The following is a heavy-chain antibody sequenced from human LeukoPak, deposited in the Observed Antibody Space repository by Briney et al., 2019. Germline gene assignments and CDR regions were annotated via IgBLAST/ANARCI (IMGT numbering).Heavy chain of an antibody. CDR1: GGTFSSYA. V-gene: IGHV1-69*05. CDR3: AREGWDGSGSYAFDI. Sequence: GASVKVSCKASGGTFSSYAISWVRQAPGQGLEWMGGIIPIFGTANYAQKFQGRVTITTDESTSTAYMELSSLRSEDTAVYYCAREGWDGSGSYAFDIWGQGTMVTVSS. D-gene: IGHD3-10*01. J-gene: IGHJ3*02. CDR2: IIPIFGTA.